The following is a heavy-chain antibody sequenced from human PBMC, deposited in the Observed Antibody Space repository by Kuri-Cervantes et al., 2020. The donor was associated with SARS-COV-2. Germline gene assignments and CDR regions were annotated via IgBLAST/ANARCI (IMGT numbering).Heavy chain of an antibody. D-gene: IGHD6-13*01. J-gene: IGHJ4*02. CDR1: GFTFSNYG. CDR2: IWYDGSKR. Sequence: GESLKISCAASGFTFSNYGMHWVRQAPGKGLEWVALIWYDGSKRHYANSVRGRFTISRDQSKNTVYLQMNSLRAEDAAVYYCARGRYTNSWYYFDYWGQGTLVTVSS. CDR3: ARGRYTNSWYYFDY. V-gene: IGHV3-33*01.